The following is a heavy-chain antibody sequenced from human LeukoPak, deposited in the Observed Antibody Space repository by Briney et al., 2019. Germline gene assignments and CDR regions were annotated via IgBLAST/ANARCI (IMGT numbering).Heavy chain of an antibody. Sequence: GEPLKTSCKGSGYIFTSYWIGWVRQMPGKGLEWMGIIYPGDSDTKYSPSLQGQVTISADKSISTAYLQWSSLKASDTAMYYCARRSYGYAFDIWGQGTMVTVSS. D-gene: IGHD5-18*01. CDR2: IYPGDSDT. CDR1: GYIFTSYW. J-gene: IGHJ3*02. V-gene: IGHV5-51*01. CDR3: ARRSYGYAFDI.